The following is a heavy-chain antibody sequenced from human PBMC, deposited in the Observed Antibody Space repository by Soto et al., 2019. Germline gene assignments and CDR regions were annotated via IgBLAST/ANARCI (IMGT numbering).Heavy chain of an antibody. CDR2: IWYDGSNK. Sequence: GGSLRLSCAASGFTFSSYGMHWVRQAPGKGLEWVAVIWYDGSNKYYADSVKGRFTISRDNSKNTLYLQMNSLRAEDTAVYYCARGLRYDFWSDNWFDPWGQGTLVTVSS. J-gene: IGHJ5*02. CDR1: GFTFSSYG. V-gene: IGHV3-33*01. CDR3: ARGLRYDFWSDNWFDP. D-gene: IGHD3-3*01.